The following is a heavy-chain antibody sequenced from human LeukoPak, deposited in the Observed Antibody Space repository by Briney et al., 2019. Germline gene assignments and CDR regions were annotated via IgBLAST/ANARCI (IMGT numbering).Heavy chain of an antibody. D-gene: IGHD6-13*01. J-gene: IGHJ4*02. V-gene: IGHV3-11*01. CDR2: ISSSGSTI. Sequence: GGSLRLSCAASGFTFSDYYMSWIRQAPGKGLEWVSYISSSGSTIYYADSVKGRFTISRDNAKNSLYLQMNSVRAEDTAVYYCAREPPPPAAGIDYWGQGTLVTVSS. CDR3: AREPPPPAAGIDY. CDR1: GFTFSDYY.